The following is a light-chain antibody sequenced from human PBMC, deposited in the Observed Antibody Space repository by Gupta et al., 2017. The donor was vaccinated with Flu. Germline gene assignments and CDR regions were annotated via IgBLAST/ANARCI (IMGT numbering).Light chain of an antibody. CDR3: SLYMGNGILA. J-gene: IGLJ2*01. Sequence: TVVTQEPSFSVSPGGPVTLTCGLKSGSVSSTHRPSWYQQTPGQPPRTLIYSINSRSSGVPDRFSGTILGNKAALTITGAQADDECDYYCSLYMGNGILAFGGWTKLTVL. V-gene: IGLV8-61*01. CDR2: SIN. CDR1: SGSVSSTHR.